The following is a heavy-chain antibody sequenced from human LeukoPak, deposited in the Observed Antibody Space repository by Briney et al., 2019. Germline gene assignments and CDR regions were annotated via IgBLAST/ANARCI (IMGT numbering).Heavy chain of an antibody. V-gene: IGHV3-9*01. J-gene: IGHJ4*02. D-gene: IGHD1-1*01. CDR3: ARVETKGPGFDY. Sequence: GRSLRLSCAASGFTFDDYAMHWVRQAPGKGLEWVSGISWNSGSIGYADSVKGRFTISRDNAKNSLYLQMNSLRAEDTAVYYCARVETKGPGFDYWGQGTLVTVSS. CDR2: ISWNSGSI. CDR1: GFTFDDYA.